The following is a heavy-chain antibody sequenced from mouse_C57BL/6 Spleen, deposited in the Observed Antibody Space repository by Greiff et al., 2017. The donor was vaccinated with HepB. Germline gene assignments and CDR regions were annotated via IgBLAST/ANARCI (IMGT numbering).Heavy chain of an antibody. J-gene: IGHJ4*01. Sequence: EVKLVESGGGLVKPGGSLKLSCAASGFTFSSYAMSWVRQTPEKRLEWVATISDGGSYTYYPDNVKGRFTISRDNAKNNLYQQMSHLKSEDTAMYYCARNLHYYGSGYEGYAMDYWGQGTSVTVSS. CDR2: ISDGGSYT. CDR1: GFTFSSYA. D-gene: IGHD1-1*01. V-gene: IGHV5-4*03. CDR3: ARNLHYYGSGYEGYAMDY.